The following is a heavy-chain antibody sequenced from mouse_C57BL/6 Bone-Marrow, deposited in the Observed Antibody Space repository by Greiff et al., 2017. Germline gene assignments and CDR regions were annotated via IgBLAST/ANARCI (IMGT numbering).Heavy chain of an antibody. CDR1: GFTFSSYG. CDR3: ARPFITTVVATDYFDY. J-gene: IGHJ2*01. V-gene: IGHV5-6*02. D-gene: IGHD1-1*01. CDR2: ISSGGSYT. Sequence: EVKLVESGGDLVKPGGSLKLSCAASGFTFSSYGMSWVRQTPDKRLEWVATISSGGSYTYYPDSVKGRFTISRDNAKNTLYLQMSSLKSEDTAMYYCARPFITTVVATDYFDYWGQGTTLTVSS.